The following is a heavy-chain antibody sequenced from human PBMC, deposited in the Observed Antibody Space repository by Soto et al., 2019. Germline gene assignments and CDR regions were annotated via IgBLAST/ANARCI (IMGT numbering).Heavy chain of an antibody. D-gene: IGHD4-17*01. Sequence: ACAASGFRLRSYGLDWVRQAPGKGLEWVAVISYDGSNKYYADSVKGRFTISRDNSKNPLDLQMNSMRAEDTAVYYCAMPMTTDSYWGQGTLVTDSS. CDR1: GFRLRSYG. J-gene: IGHJ4*02. CDR2: ISYDGSNK. CDR3: AMPMTTDSY. V-gene: IGHV3-30*03.